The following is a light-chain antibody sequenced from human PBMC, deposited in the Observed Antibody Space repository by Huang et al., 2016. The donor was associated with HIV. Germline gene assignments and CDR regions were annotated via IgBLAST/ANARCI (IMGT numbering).Light chain of an antibody. J-gene: IGKJ2*01. CDR2: AGS. V-gene: IGKV1-39*01. CDR1: PAILSY. CDR3: QQSYSTPYT. Sequence: DIQMTQSPSSLSASVGDTVNISCRASPAILSYVSWYQQRPGRAPRLLISAGSRLQGGVASRFSGTGSGTEFTLTISSLQPEDFATYHCQQSYSTPYTFGQGTKLEIK.